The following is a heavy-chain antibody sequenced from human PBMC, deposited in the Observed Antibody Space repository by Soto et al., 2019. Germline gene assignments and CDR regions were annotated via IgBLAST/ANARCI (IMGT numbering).Heavy chain of an antibody. D-gene: IGHD2-2*01. V-gene: IGHV3-48*02. CDR2: IGIKTTTI. CDR3: ARVVPSAMYYYYGMDV. CDR1: GFTFSNYG. Sequence: GGSLRLSCAASGFTFSNYGMNWVRQAPGERLEWISYIGIKTTTILYADSVKGRFTVSRDNANNSLYLQMNSLRDEDTGVYYCARVVPSAMYYYYGMDVWGQGTTVTVSS. J-gene: IGHJ6*02.